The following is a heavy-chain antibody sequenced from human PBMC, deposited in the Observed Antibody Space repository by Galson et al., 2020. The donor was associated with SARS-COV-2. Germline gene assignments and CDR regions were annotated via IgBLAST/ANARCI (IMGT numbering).Heavy chain of an antibody. J-gene: IGHJ4*02. CDR2: IYYSGST. V-gene: IGHV4-39*01. CDR1: GGSISSSSYY. D-gene: IGHD6-19*01. CDR3: ARHPIAVAALGAFGY. Sequence: SETLSLTCTVSGGSISSSSYYWGWIRQPPGKGLEWIGSIYYSGSTYYNPSLKSRVTISVDTSKNQFSLKLSSVTAADTAVYYCARHPIAVAALGAFGYWGQGTLVTVSS.